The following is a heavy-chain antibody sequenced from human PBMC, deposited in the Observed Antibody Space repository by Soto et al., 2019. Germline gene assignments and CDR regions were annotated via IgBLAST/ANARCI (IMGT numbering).Heavy chain of an antibody. Sequence: QVQLQESGPGLVKPSQTLSLTCTVSGGSISSGDYYWSWIRQPPGKGLEWIGYIYYSGSTYYNPSLTSRVTISVDTSKNQVSLKLSSVTAADTAVYSCARTNFMTTGGGADYWGQGTLVTVSS. CDR1: GGSISSGDYY. J-gene: IGHJ4*02. CDR2: IYYSGST. D-gene: IGHD4-17*01. CDR3: ARTNFMTTGGGADY. V-gene: IGHV4-30-4*01.